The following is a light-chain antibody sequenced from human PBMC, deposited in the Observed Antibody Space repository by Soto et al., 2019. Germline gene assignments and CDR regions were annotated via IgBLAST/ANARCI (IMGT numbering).Light chain of an antibody. CDR2: DNT. V-gene: IGLV1-40*01. J-gene: IGLJ2*01. Sequence: QSVLTQPPSVSGAPGQRITISCSGTNSNFGAGYVVNWYQHFPGKAPKLVIYDNTDRPSGVPDRFSGSKSGDTTSLAITGLQSEDEADYYCPSYAGSPIGLLFGGGTKLTVL. CDR1: NSNFGAGYV. CDR3: PSYAGSPIGLL.